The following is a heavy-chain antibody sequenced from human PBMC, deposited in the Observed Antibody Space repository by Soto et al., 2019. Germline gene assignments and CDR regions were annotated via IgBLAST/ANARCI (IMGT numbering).Heavy chain of an antibody. Sequence: GGSLRLSCAASGFTFSSYGMHWVRQAPGKGLEWVAVIWYDGSNKYYAGSVKGRFTISRDNSKNTLYLQMNSLRAEDTAVYYCARLNYGDYGSYYYYYGMDVWGQGTTVTVSS. CDR3: ARLNYGDYGSYYYYYGMDV. V-gene: IGHV3-33*01. D-gene: IGHD4-17*01. J-gene: IGHJ6*02. CDR2: IWYDGSNK. CDR1: GFTFSSYG.